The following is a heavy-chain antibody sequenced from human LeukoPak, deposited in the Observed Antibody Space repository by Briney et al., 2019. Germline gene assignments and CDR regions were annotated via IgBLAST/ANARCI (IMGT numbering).Heavy chain of an antibody. CDR2: ISYDGSKE. CDR1: GFTFSGYG. J-gene: IGHJ4*02. CDR3: AKKWGQGTADTGNYFES. D-gene: IGHD6-25*01. V-gene: IGHV3-30*02. Sequence: PGGSLRLSCTASGFTFSGYGMHWLRQAPGKGLEWLSFISYDGSKEYYTDSVKGRFTVSRDNSWDTLYLQMNTLRTEDTAVYYCAKKWGQGTADTGNYFESWGQGTLVTVSS.